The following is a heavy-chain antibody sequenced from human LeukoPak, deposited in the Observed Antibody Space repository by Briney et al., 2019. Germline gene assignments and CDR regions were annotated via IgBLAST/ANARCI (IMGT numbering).Heavy chain of an antibody. CDR3: AKIVDTAMIFDY. J-gene: IGHJ4*02. Sequence: GGSVRLSCAASGFTFSSYAMSWVRQAPGKGLEWVSAISGSAGSTYYADSVKGRFTISRDNSKNTLYMQMNSLRAEDTAVYYCAKIVDTAMIFDYWGQGTLVTVSS. V-gene: IGHV3-23*01. D-gene: IGHD5-18*01. CDR1: GFTFSSYA. CDR2: ISGSAGST.